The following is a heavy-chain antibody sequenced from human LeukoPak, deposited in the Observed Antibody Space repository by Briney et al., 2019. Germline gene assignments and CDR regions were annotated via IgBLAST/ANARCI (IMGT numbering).Heavy chain of an antibody. CDR3: AKVTQICSGWYYFDF. D-gene: IGHD6-25*01. CDR2: ISATGGST. Sequence: PGGSLRLSCAASGFTFSSYAMSWVRQAPGKGLEWVSAISATGGSTNHADSVKGRFTISRDNSENTLYLQMNSLRADDTAVYYCAKVTQICSGWYYFDFWGQGTLVTVSS. V-gene: IGHV3-23*01. CDR1: GFTFSSYA. J-gene: IGHJ4*02.